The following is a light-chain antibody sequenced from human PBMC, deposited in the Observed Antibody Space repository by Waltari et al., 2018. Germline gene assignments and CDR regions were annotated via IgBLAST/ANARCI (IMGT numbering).Light chain of an antibody. J-gene: IGLJ1*01. CDR1: NRDIGLYDY. V-gene: IGLV2-14*03. Sequence: SALTQPASMSGYPGQSITISCTGTNRDIGLYDYVSWYQQHPGKAPKLIISDVSKRPSGVPARFSGSVSGYTASLTISGLQAEDEADYYCSSYTATDTYVFGSGTTVIVL. CDR2: DVS. CDR3: SSYTATDTYV.